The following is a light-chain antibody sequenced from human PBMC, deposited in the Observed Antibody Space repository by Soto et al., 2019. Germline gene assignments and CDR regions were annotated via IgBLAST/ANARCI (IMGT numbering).Light chain of an antibody. CDR3: SSYTSSSTRV. V-gene: IGLV2-14*01. Sequence: QSVLTQPASVSGSPGQSITISCTGTSSDVGGYNYVSWYQQHPGKAPKLMIYDVSNRPSGVSNRFSGSKSGNTASLTISGLQAEDEADYYWSSYTSSSTRVFGTGTKVTV. CDR2: DVS. CDR1: SSDVGGYNY. J-gene: IGLJ1*01.